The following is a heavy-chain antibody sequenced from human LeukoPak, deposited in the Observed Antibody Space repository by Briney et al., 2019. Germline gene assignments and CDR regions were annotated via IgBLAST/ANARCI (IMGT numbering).Heavy chain of an antibody. J-gene: IGHJ4*02. Sequence: SETLSLTCTVSGGSISSSSYYWGWLRQPPGKGLEWIGSIYYSGSTYYNPSLKSRVTISVDTSKNQFSLKLSSVTAADTAVYYCARYYYGSGSYYGDFYYFDYWGQGTLVTVSS. CDR1: GGSISSSSYY. D-gene: IGHD3-10*01. CDR2: IYYSGST. CDR3: ARYYYGSGSYYGDFYYFDY. V-gene: IGHV4-39*01.